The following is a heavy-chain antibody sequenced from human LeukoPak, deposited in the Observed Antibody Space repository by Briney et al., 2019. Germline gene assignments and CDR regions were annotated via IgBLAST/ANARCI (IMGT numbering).Heavy chain of an antibody. D-gene: IGHD6-25*01. CDR2: IYYSGST. J-gene: IGHJ4*02. CDR1: GGSIGSYY. Sequence: DPSETLSLTCTVSGGSIGSYYWSWIRQPPGKGLEWIGYIYYSGSTNYNPSLKSRVTISVDTSKNQFSLKLSSVTAADTAVYYCARAATEHIAAEFDYWGQGTLVTVSS. V-gene: IGHV4-59*01. CDR3: ARAATEHIAAEFDY.